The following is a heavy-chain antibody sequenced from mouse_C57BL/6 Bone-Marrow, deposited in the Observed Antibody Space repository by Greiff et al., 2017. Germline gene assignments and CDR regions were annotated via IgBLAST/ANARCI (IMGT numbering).Heavy chain of an antibody. J-gene: IGHJ4*01. CDR1: GYTFTNYW. CDR2: IYPGGGYT. D-gene: IGHD1-1*01. Sequence: VQLQQSGAELVRPGTSVTMSCKASGYTFTNYWIGWAKQRPGHGLEWIGDIYPGGGYTNYNEKFKGKATLTADKSSSTAYMQFSSLTSEDSAIYYGARGGGSSYGGAMDYWGQGTSVTVSS. V-gene: IGHV1-63*01. CDR3: ARGGGSSYGGAMDY.